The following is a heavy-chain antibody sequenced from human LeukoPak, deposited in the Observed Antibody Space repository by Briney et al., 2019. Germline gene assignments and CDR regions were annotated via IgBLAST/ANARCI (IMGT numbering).Heavy chain of an antibody. CDR2: ISSSSSYT. J-gene: IGHJ4*02. CDR1: GFTFSDYY. D-gene: IGHD1-26*01. Sequence: TGGSLRLSCAASGFTFSDYYMSWIRQAPGKGLEWVSYISSSSSYTNYADSVKGRFTISRDNAKNSLYLQMNSLRAEDTAVYYCARVRSGSQYFDYWGRGTLVTVSS. V-gene: IGHV3-11*06. CDR3: ARVRSGSQYFDY.